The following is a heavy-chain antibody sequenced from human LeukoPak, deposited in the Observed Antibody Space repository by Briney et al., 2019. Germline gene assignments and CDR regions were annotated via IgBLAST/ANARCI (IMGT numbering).Heavy chain of an antibody. CDR3: ARNDFGSGWLGDN. CDR2: IKEDGSIK. CDR1: EFTFSNNW. D-gene: IGHD6-19*01. Sequence: PGGSLRLSCAASEFTFSNNWMSWVRQAPGKGPEWVASIKEDGSIKYYVDSVKGRFTISRDNAKNSLYLQMGSLRAEDTAVYYCARNDFGSGWLGDNWGQGTLVTVFS. J-gene: IGHJ4*02. V-gene: IGHV3-7*01.